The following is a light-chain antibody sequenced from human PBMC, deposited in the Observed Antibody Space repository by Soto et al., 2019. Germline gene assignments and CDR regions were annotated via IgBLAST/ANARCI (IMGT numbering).Light chain of an antibody. CDR3: ASWDDSLNGFYV. V-gene: IGLV1-44*01. Sequence: QSVLTQPPSASGTPGQRVTISCSGGISNIGRNIVNWYKQLPGTAPKLLIYSNHQRPSGVPDRSSGSKSGTSASLAISGLQSEDEAEYFCASWDDSLNGFYVFGTGTKVTVL. CDR2: SNH. J-gene: IGLJ1*01. CDR1: ISNIGRNI.